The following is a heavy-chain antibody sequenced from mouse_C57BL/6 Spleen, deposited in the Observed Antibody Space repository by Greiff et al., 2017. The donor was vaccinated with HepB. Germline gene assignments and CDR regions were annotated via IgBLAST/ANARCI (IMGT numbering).Heavy chain of an antibody. CDR1: GYTFTGYW. V-gene: IGHV1-9*01. D-gene: IGHD2-4*01. CDR2: ILPGSGST. CDR3: ARGDYEAGGYYAMDY. Sequence: VQLQQSGAELMKPGASVKLSCKATGYTFTGYWIEWVKQRPGHGLEWIGEILPGSGSTNYNEKFKGKATFTADTASNTAYMQLSSLSTEDSAIYYCARGDYEAGGYYAMDYWGQGTSVTVSS. J-gene: IGHJ4*01.